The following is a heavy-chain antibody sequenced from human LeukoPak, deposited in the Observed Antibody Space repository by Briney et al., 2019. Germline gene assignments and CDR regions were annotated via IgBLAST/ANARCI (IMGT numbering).Heavy chain of an antibody. CDR3: VFSTLTTGYHGMDV. D-gene: IGHD4-17*01. CDR1: GFIFSNDW. CDR2: ISGDGSDT. J-gene: IGHJ6*02. Sequence: GGSLRLSCEGSGFIFSNDWIHWVRQDSGKGLVWLSRISGDGSDTTYADSVKGRFTISRDNSKSTVYLQMNSLRAEDTAVYYCVFSTLTTGYHGMDVWGHGTTVIVSS. V-gene: IGHV3-74*03.